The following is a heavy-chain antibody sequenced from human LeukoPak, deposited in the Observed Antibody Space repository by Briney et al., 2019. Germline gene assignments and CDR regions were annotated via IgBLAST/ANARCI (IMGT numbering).Heavy chain of an antibody. V-gene: IGHV3-9*01. CDR1: GFTFDDYG. Sequence: PGRSLRLSCAASGFTFDDYGMHWVRQAPGKGLEWVSGISWNSGSIGYADSVKGRFTISRDNAKNSLYLQMNSLRAEDTAVYYCARAFHRTNLHPWGQGTRVTVSS. D-gene: IGHD1-14*01. CDR3: ARAFHRTNLHP. CDR2: ISWNSGSI. J-gene: IGHJ5*02.